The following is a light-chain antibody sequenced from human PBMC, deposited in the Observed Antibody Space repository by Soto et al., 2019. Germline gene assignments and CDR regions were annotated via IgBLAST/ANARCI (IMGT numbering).Light chain of an antibody. Sequence: EIVMTQSPATLSVSPGERATLSCRASQSVSINLAWYQQKPGQAPRLLIYGASTRATGIPARFSGSGSGTDFTLTISSLEAEDFAVYYCQQRSDWPPTFGQGTKVDIK. CDR3: QQRSDWPPT. CDR1: QSVSIN. CDR2: GAS. V-gene: IGKV3-15*01. J-gene: IGKJ1*01.